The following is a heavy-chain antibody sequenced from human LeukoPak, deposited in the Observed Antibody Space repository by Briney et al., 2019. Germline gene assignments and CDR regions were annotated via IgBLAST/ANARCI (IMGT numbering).Heavy chain of an antibody. J-gene: IGHJ4*02. Sequence: GASVKVSCKASGYTFTSYGISWVRQAPGQGLEWMGWISAYNGNTNYAQKLQGRVTMTTDTSTSTAYMELRSLRSDDTAVYYCAGRSIGSGYYTSDYWGQGTLVTVSS. V-gene: IGHV1-18*01. CDR2: ISAYNGNT. CDR3: AGRSIGSGYYTSDY. CDR1: GYTFTSYG. D-gene: IGHD3-22*01.